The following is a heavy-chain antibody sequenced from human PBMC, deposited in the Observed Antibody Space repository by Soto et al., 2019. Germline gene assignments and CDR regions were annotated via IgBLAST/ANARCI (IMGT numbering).Heavy chain of an antibody. Sequence: GGSLRLSCAASGFTFSSYAMSWVRQAPGKGLEWVSAISGSGGSTYYADSVKGRFTISRDNSKNTLYLQMNSLRAEDTAVYYCAKDQRGYCSGGSCYSSFDYWGQGTLVTVSS. CDR2: ISGSGGST. D-gene: IGHD2-15*01. CDR3: AKDQRGYCSGGSCYSSFDY. J-gene: IGHJ4*02. CDR1: GFTFSSYA. V-gene: IGHV3-23*01.